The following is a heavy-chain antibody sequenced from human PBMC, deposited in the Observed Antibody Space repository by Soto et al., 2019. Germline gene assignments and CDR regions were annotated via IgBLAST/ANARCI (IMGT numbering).Heavy chain of an antibody. D-gene: IGHD3-3*01. Sequence: ASVKVSCKASGYTFTGYYMHWVRQAPGQGLEWMGWINPNSGGTNYAQKFQGWVTMTRDTSISTAYMELSRLRSDDTAVYYCARGPSTYYDCWSGYPRYYYYGMDVWGQGTTVTVSS. J-gene: IGHJ6*02. CDR1: GYTFTGYY. V-gene: IGHV1-2*04. CDR3: ARGPSTYYDCWSGYPRYYYYGMDV. CDR2: INPNSGGT.